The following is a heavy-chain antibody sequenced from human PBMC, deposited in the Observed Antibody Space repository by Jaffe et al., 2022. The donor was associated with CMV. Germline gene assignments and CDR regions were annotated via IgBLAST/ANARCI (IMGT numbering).Heavy chain of an antibody. J-gene: IGHJ4*02. D-gene: IGHD3-16*01. CDR3: TKDHQGPQIYDLDC. Sequence: EVQLVESGGGLVQPGGSLRLSCAASGFTFSSYWMSWVRQAPGQGLEWVANINQDGSQIYYVDSVKGRFTISRDNTKNSLYLQMNSLRAEDTAVYYCTKDHQGPQIYDLDCWGQGTPVTVSS. CDR1: GFTFSSYW. V-gene: IGHV3-7*03. CDR2: INQDGSQI.